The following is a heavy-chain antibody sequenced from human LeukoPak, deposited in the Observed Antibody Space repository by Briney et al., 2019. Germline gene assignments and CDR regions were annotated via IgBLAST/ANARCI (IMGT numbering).Heavy chain of an antibody. CDR1: GITFSSYG. V-gene: IGHV3-30*02. J-gene: IGHJ4*02. CDR2: IRYDGSNK. CDR3: AKDLGSSSWYGDRFDY. Sequence: GGSLRLSYAASGITFSSYGMHWVRQAPGKGLEWVAFIRYDGSNKYYADSVKGRFTISRDNSKNTLYLQMNSLRAEDTAVYYCAKDLGSSSWYGDRFDYWGQGTLVTVSS. D-gene: IGHD6-13*01.